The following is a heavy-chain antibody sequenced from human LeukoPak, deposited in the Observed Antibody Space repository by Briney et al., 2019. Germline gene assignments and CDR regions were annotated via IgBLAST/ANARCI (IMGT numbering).Heavy chain of an antibody. Sequence: GGSLRLSCAASGFTFSSYAMSWVRQAPGKGLEWVSAISGSGGSTYYADSVKGRFTISRDNSKNTLYLQMNSLRAEDTAVYYCAKDLEQWLVLGLFDYWGQGTLVTVSS. CDR3: AKDLEQWLVLGLFDY. CDR2: ISGSGGST. D-gene: IGHD6-19*01. CDR1: GFTFSSYA. V-gene: IGHV3-23*01. J-gene: IGHJ4*02.